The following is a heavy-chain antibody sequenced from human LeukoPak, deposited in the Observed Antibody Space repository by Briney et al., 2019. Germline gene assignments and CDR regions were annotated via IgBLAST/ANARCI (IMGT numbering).Heavy chain of an antibody. CDR2: IYHSGST. V-gene: IGHV4-38-2*01. J-gene: IGHJ5*02. Sequence: SETLSLTCAVSGYSISGGYYWGWIRQPPGKGLEWIGSIYHSGSTYYNPSLKSRGTISVDTSKNQFSLKLSSVTAADTAVYYCARVITGTPVNWFDPWGQGTLVTVSS. CDR3: ARVITGTPVNWFDP. D-gene: IGHD1-20*01. CDR1: GYSISGGYY.